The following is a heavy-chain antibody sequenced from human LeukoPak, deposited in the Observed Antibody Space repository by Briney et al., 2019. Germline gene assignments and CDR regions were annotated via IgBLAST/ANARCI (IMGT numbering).Heavy chain of an antibody. D-gene: IGHD1-1*01. J-gene: IGHJ4*02. CDR1: GYTFTGYY. CDR3: AKAQTGTTSESDY. V-gene: IGHV1-2*06. Sequence: ASVKVSCKASGYTFTGYYMHWVRQAPGQGLEWMGRINPNSGGTNYAQKFQGRVTMTRDTSISTAYMELSRLRSDDTAVYYCAKAQTGTTSESDYWGQGTLVTVSS. CDR2: INPNSGGT.